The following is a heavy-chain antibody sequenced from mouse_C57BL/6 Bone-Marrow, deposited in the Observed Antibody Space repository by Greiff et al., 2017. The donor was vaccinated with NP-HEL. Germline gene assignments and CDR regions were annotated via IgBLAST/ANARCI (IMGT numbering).Heavy chain of an antibody. Sequence: VQLQQPGTELVKPGASVKLSCKASGYTFTSYWMHWVKQRPGQGLEWIGNINPSNGGTNYNEKFKSKATLTVDKSSSTAYVQLSSLTSEDSAVYYCARGRVYYGYEEFDYWGQGTLVTVSA. CDR2: INPSNGGT. CDR1: GYTFTSYW. CDR3: ARGRVYYGYEEFDY. J-gene: IGHJ3*01. D-gene: IGHD2-2*01. V-gene: IGHV1-53*01.